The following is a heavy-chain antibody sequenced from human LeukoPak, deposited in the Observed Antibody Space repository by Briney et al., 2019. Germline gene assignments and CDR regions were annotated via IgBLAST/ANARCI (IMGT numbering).Heavy chain of an antibody. Sequence: GGSLRLSCAVPGITLSNYGMSWVRQAPGKGLEWVAGISDSGGSTSYADSVKGRFTISRDNAKNSLHLQMNSLRAEDTAVYYCAREVISVRATVVTPAFDPWGQGTLVTVSS. CDR3: AREVISVRATVVTPAFDP. V-gene: IGHV3-23*01. CDR1: GITLSNYG. CDR2: ISDSGGST. J-gene: IGHJ5*02. D-gene: IGHD4-23*01.